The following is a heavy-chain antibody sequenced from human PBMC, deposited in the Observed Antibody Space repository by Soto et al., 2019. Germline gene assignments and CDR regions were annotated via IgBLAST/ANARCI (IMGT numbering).Heavy chain of an antibody. V-gene: IGHV1-46*01. Sequence: ASLKVSCKASGYTFTSYYMHWVRQAPGQGLEWMGIINPSGGSTSYAQKFQGRVTMTRDTSTSTVYMELSSLRSEDTAVYYCATEEVDTAMVYYYSYYGMDVWGQGTTVTVSS. J-gene: IGHJ6*02. CDR2: INPSGGST. D-gene: IGHD5-18*01. CDR3: ATEEVDTAMVYYYSYYGMDV. CDR1: GYTFTSYY.